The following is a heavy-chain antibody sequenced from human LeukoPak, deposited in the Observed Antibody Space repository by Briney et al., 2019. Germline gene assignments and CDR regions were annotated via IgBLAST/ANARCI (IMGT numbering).Heavy chain of an antibody. D-gene: IGHD6-13*01. Sequence: GGSLRLSCAASGFTFSSYAMHWVSQAPGKGMEWVAVISYDGSNKYYADSVKGRFTISRDNSKNTLYLQMNSLRAEDTAVYYCARDRHTSLVLAGAAADPDAFDIWGQGTMVTVSS. CDR1: GFTFSSYA. CDR2: ISYDGSNK. V-gene: IGHV3-30*04. CDR3: ARDRHTSLVLAGAAADPDAFDI. J-gene: IGHJ3*02.